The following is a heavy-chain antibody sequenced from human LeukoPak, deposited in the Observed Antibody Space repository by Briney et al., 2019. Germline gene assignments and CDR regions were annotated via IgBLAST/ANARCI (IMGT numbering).Heavy chain of an antibody. CDR2: IYHSGST. V-gene: IGHV4-30-2*01. J-gene: IGHJ4*02. CDR1: GGSISSGGYS. CDR3: ARDANYYGSGSYYFRY. Sequence: SETLSLTCAVSGGSISSGGYSWSWIRQPPGKGLEWIGYIYHSGSTYYNPSLKSRVTISVDTSKNQFSLKLSSVTAADTAVYYCARDANYYGSGSYYFRYWGQGTLVTVSS. D-gene: IGHD3-10*01.